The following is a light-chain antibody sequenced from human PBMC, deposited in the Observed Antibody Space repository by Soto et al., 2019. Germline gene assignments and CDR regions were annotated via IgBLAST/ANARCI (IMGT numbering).Light chain of an antibody. CDR3: CSYAGSNNWV. Sequence: QSVLTQPPSASGSPGQSVTISCTGTSSHVGGYNYVSWYQQHPGKAPKLLIYEVSKRPSGVPDRFSGSKSGNTASLTVSGHQAEDDADYSCCSYAGSNNWVFGGGTKLTVL. CDR1: SSHVGGYNY. J-gene: IGLJ3*02. CDR2: EVS. V-gene: IGLV2-8*01.